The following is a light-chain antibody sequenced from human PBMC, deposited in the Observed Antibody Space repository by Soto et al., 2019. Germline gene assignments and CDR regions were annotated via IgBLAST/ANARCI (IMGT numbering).Light chain of an antibody. Sequence: EIVMTHSPATLSLSPVERATLSFSSSQSVSSYLAWYQQKPGQAPRLLIYDASNRATGIPARFSGSGSGTDFTLTISSLEPEDFAVYYCQQRSNWPTFGQGTRLEIK. V-gene: IGKV3-11*01. J-gene: IGKJ5*01. CDR2: DAS. CDR3: QQRSNWPT. CDR1: QSVSSY.